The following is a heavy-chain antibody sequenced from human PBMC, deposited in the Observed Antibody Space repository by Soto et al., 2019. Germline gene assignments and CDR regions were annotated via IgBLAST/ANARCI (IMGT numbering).Heavy chain of an antibody. CDR3: ARDMSRREMVYASIGYYYYYGMDV. V-gene: IGHV1-46*01. CDR1: GYTFTSYY. CDR2: INPSGGST. Sequence: ASVKVSCKASGYTFTSYYMHWVRQAPGQGLEWMGIINPSGGSTSYAQKFQGRVTMTRDTSTSTVYMELSSLRSEDTHVYYCARDMSRREMVYASIGYYYYYGMDVWGQGTTVTVSS. D-gene: IGHD2-8*01. J-gene: IGHJ6*02.